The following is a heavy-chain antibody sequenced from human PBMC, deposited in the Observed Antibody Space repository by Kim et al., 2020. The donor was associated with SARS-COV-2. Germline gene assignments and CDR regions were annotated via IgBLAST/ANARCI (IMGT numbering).Heavy chain of an antibody. CDR3: ARRNTAMVRRGDYYYGMDV. Sequence: SETLSLTCAVYGGSFSGYYWSWIRQPPGKGLEWIGEINHSGSTNYNPSLKSRVTISVDTSKNQFSLKLSSVTAADTAVYYCARRNTAMVRRGDYYYGMDVWGQGTTVTVSS. V-gene: IGHV4-34*01. CDR1: GGSFSGYY. J-gene: IGHJ6*02. CDR2: INHSGST. D-gene: IGHD5-18*01.